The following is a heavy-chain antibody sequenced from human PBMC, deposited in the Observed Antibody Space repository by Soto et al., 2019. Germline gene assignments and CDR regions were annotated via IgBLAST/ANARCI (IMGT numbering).Heavy chain of an antibody. CDR3: AQGGIVGPTAFDY. Sequence: PGGSLRLSCAASGFTFNNYAMNWVRQAPGKGLEWVSVISGSGDSTDYADSVKGRFTISRDNSKSTVYVQMNSLRAEDTAVYYCAQGGIVGPTAFDYWGQGTLVTVSS. J-gene: IGHJ4*02. CDR2: ISGSGDST. CDR1: GFTFNNYA. D-gene: IGHD1-26*01. V-gene: IGHV3-23*01.